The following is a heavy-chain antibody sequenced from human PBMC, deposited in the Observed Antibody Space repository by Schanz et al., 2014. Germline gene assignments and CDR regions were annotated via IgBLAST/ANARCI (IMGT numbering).Heavy chain of an antibody. V-gene: IGHV3-33*08. CDR3: ARDGDFDY. CDR1: GFTFFGSFA. J-gene: IGHJ4*02. CDR2: IWYDGSNK. Sequence: VQLLESGGGLVQPGGSLRLSCVASGFTFFGSFAMSWVRQAPGKGLEWVAIIWYDGSNKYYADSVKGRFTISRDNSKNPLFLQMSSLRADDTAVYYCARDGDFDYWGQGTLVTVSS.